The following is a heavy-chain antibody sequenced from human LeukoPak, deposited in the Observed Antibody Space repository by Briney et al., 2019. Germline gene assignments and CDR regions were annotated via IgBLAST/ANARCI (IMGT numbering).Heavy chain of an antibody. D-gene: IGHD3-3*01. CDR1: GYTFTGYY. Sequence: ASVKVSCKASGYTFTGYYMHWVRQAPGQGLEWMGWINPNSGGTNYAQKFQGRVTMIRDTSISTAYMELSRLRSDDTAVYYCARVPGDFWSGYLDYWGQGTLVTVSS. CDR2: INPNSGGT. J-gene: IGHJ4*02. CDR3: ARVPGDFWSGYLDY. V-gene: IGHV1-2*02.